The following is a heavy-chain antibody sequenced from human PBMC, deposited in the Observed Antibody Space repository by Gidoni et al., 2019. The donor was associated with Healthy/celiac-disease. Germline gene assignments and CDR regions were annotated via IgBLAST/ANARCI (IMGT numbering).Heavy chain of an antibody. V-gene: IGHV3-49*03. CDR2: IRSKAYGGTT. CDR1: GFTFGDYA. J-gene: IGHJ4*02. Sequence: EVQLVESGEGLVQPGRSLRLSCTASGFTFGDYAMSWFRQAQGKGLEWVGFIRSKAYGGTTEYAASVKGRFTISRDDSKSIAYLQMNSLKTEDTAVYYCASQYCSSTSCYPFDYGGQGTLVTVSS. D-gene: IGHD2-2*01. CDR3: ASQYCSSTSCYPFDY.